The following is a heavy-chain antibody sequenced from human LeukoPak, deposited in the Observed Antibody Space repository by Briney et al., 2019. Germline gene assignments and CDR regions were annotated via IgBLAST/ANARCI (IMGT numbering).Heavy chain of an antibody. CDR1: GYTFTGHY. D-gene: IGHD6-13*01. Sequence: GASVKVSCKASGYTFTGHYVHWVRQAPGQGLEWMGWINPKNAGTNFAQRFQGRVTMTRDTSISTVYMALSRLRSDDTALYYCARTLYIAAVPGGFDYWGQGTLVTVSS. CDR2: INPKNAGT. V-gene: IGHV1-2*02. J-gene: IGHJ4*02. CDR3: ARTLYIAAVPGGFDY.